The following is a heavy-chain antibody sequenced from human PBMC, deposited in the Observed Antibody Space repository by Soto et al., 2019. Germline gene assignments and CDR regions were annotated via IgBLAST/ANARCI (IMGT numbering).Heavy chain of an antibody. Sequence: SETLSLTCGVSGGTIRSPDWWTWVRQPPGKGLEWIGEIFQSGSTNYTPSLESRVTISVDKSKNQFSLTLTSVTAADTAVYFCARGRGRYSSGWSWLDPWGKGIWVTVSS. CDR1: GGTIRSPDW. CDR3: ARGRGRYSSGWSWLDP. V-gene: IGHV4-4*02. J-gene: IGHJ5*02. D-gene: IGHD6-19*01. CDR2: IFQSGST.